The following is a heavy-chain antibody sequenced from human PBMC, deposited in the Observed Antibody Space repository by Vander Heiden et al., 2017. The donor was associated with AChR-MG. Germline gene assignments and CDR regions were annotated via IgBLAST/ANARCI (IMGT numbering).Heavy chain of an antibody. D-gene: IGHD7-27*01. V-gene: IGHV3-48*01. CDR3: ARDRNWGFDY. CDR1: GFTFSSSH. CDR2: ISSTSTI. Sequence: DVQLVESGGGLVQPGGSLRLSCAASGFTFSSSHMNWVRQAAGKGREWVSYISSTSTIWYADSVKGRFTISRDNAKNSLFLQMNSLRAEDTAVYYCARDRNWGFDYWGQGTLVTVSS. J-gene: IGHJ4*02.